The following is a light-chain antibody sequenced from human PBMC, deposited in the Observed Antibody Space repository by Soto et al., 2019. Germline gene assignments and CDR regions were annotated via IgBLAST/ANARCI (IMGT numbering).Light chain of an antibody. CDR2: EVT. V-gene: IGLV2-14*01. CDR3: SSYTTNSPPVV. Sequence: QSVLTQPASVSDSPGQSITISCTGTSGDIGSYTYVSWYQQYPGKAPKLLISEVTNRPSGVSNRFSGSKSGNTASLTISGLQAEDEAHYYCSSYTTNSPPVVFGGGTKVTVL. CDR1: SGDIGSYTY. J-gene: IGLJ2*01.